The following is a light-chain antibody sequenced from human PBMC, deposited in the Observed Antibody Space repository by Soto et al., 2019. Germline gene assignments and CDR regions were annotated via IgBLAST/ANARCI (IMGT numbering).Light chain of an antibody. CDR3: QSYDSSRSVV. CDR2: GNS. Sequence: QSVLTQPPSVSGAPGQRVTISCTGSSSNIGAGYDVHWYQQLPGTAPKLLIYGNSNRPAGVPDRVSGSKSGNSASLAITGHQAEYEPDYYCQSYDSSRSVVFGRGTKLIVL. J-gene: IGLJ2*01. V-gene: IGLV1-40*01. CDR1: SSNIGAGYD.